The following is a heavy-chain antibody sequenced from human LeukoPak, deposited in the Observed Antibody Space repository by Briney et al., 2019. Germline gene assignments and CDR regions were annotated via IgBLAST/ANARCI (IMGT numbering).Heavy chain of an antibody. CDR1: GFTFSSYA. V-gene: IGHV3-23*01. Sequence: GGSLRLSCAASGFTFSSYALSWVRQAPGKGLECVSAISGSGGSTYSADSLKGRFTISRDTSKNTLYLQMSSLRAEDTATYYCAKALNYWYFDLWGRGNLVTVSS. CDR3: AKALNYWYFDL. CDR2: ISGSGGST. J-gene: IGHJ2*01.